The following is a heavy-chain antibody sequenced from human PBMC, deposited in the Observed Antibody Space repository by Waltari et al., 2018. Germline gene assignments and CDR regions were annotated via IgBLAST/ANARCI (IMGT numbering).Heavy chain of an antibody. CDR2: IYYSGTT. J-gene: IGHJ2*01. V-gene: IGHV4-39*01. D-gene: IGHD3-16*01. CDR3: ARMSVFWYFDL. Sequence: QLQLQESGPGLVKPSETLSLTCTVSGGSISSSSYYWGWIRQPPGKGLEWIGSIYYSGTTYYNPSLKSRVTISVDTSKNQFSLKLSSVTAADTAVYYCARMSVFWYFDLWGRGTLVTVSS. CDR1: GGSISSSSYY.